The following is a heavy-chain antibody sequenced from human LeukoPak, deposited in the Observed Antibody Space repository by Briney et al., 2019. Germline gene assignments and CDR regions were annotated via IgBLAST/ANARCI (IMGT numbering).Heavy chain of an antibody. CDR1: GGSISSSSYY. CDR3: ASSPYSSSSFDY. V-gene: IGHV4-39*01. Sequence: SETLSLTCTVSGGSISSSSYYWGWIRQPPGKGLEWIGNIYYSGSTYYNPSLMSRVTISVDTSKNQFSLKLSTVTAADTAVYYCASSPYSSSSFDYWGQGTLVTVSS. J-gene: IGHJ4*02. D-gene: IGHD6-13*01. CDR2: IYYSGST.